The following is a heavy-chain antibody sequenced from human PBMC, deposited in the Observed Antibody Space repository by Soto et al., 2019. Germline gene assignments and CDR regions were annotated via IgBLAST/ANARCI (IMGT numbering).Heavy chain of an antibody. D-gene: IGHD1-7*01. J-gene: IGHJ4*02. CDR1: GFTFSSYG. Sequence: EVQLLDSGGGLVQPGGSLRLSCAASGFTFSSYGMTWVRQAPGKGLEWVSFSSATGAGTYYADSVKGRFTISRDNSKNTLYLQMTSLRGDDTAFYYCAKDRRAGGNYGLYSDFWGQGALVIVSS. V-gene: IGHV3-23*01. CDR3: AKDRRAGGNYGLYSDF. CDR2: SSATGAGT.